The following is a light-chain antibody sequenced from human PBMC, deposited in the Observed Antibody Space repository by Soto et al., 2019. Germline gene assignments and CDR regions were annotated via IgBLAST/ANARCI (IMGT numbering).Light chain of an antibody. J-gene: IGLJ3*02. CDR2: GNT. CDR3: QSYDSSLSGRV. CDR1: SSNIGADYD. V-gene: IGLV1-40*01. Sequence: QSVLTQPPSVSGAPGQRVTISCAGNSSNIGADYDVHWYQHLPGTAPKLLIYGNTNRPSGVPDRFSGSKSGTSASLGITGLQAEDEADYYCQSYDSSLSGRVFGGGTKVTVL.